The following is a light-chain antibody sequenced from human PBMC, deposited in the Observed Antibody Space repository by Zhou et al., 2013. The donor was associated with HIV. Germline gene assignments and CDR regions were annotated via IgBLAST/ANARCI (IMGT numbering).Light chain of an antibody. CDR3: QQSYSTSRGTWT. V-gene: IGKV1-5*03. Sequence: DIQLTQSPSTLSASIGDRVTVTCRASQSISNWLAWYQQKSGKAPELIIYKASTLESGVPPRFRGSGSGTDFTLTISGLQPEDFATYYCQQSYSTSRGTWTFGQGTKVEIK. J-gene: IGKJ1*01. CDR1: QSISNW. CDR2: KAS.